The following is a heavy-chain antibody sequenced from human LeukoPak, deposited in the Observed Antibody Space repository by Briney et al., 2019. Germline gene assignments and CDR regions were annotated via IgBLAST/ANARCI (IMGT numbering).Heavy chain of an antibody. V-gene: IGHV3-7*01. CDR3: ANAGRDSSSTISCGMDV. Sequence: GGSLRLSCAASGFTFSGSWMSWVRQAPGKGLQWVANIKEDGSEKYYVDSVKGRFTISRDNSKNTLYLQMNSLRAEDTAVYYCANAGRDSSSTISCGMDVWGQGTTVTVSS. J-gene: IGHJ6*02. D-gene: IGHD6-13*01. CDR2: IKEDGSEK. CDR1: GFTFSGSW.